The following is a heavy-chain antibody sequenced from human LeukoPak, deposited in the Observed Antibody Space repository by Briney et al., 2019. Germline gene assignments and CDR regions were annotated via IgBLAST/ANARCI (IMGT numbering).Heavy chain of an antibody. CDR1: GGSFSGYY. CDR3: ASSCSSTSCYTGSPNAFDI. CDR2: INHSGST. J-gene: IGHJ3*02. D-gene: IGHD2-2*02. V-gene: IGHV4-34*01. Sequence: PSETPSLTCAVYGGSFSGYYWSWIRQPPGKGLEWIGEINHSGSTNYNPSLKSRVTISVDTSKNQFSLKLSSVTAADTAVYYCASSCSSTSCYTGSPNAFDIWGQGTMVTVSS.